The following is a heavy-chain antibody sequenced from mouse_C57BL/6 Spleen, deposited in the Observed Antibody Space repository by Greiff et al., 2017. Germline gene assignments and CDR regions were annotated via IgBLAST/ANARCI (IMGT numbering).Heavy chain of an antibody. CDR2: IHPNSGST. Sequence: QVQLQQSGAELVKPGASVKLSCKASGYTFTSYWMHWVKQRPGQGLEWIGMIHPNSGSTNYNEKFKSKATLTVDKSSSTAYMQLSSLTSEDSAVYYCAIYGSYAMDYWGQGTSVTVSS. D-gene: IGHD2-2*01. CDR3: AIYGSYAMDY. CDR1: GYTFTSYW. V-gene: IGHV1-64*01. J-gene: IGHJ4*01.